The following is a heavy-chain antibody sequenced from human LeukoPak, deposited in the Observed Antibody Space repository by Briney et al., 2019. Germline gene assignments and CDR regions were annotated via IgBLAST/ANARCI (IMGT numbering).Heavy chain of an antibody. Sequence: GALRLSCAASGFTFSTYAMSWVRQAPGKGLECVSTISDSGANTYYADSVRGRFTISRDNSKNTLYLQKNSLRADDTAIYYCAKSMTLQWRGFFDLWGRGTHVTVSS. CDR3: AKSMTLQWRGFFDL. CDR1: GFTFSTYA. V-gene: IGHV3-23*01. D-gene: IGHD6-19*01. CDR2: ISDSGANT. J-gene: IGHJ2*01.